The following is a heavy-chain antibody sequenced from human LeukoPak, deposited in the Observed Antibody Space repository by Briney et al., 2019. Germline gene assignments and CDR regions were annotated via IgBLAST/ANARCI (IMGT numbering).Heavy chain of an antibody. CDR2: ISGSGGST. CDR3: AKDLVVVVVAASGDAFDI. CDR1: GFTFSSYA. V-gene: IGHV3-23*01. D-gene: IGHD2-15*01. J-gene: IGHJ3*02. Sequence: QTGGSLRLSCAASGFTFSSYAMSWVRQAPGKGLEWVSAISGSGGSTYYADSVKGRFTISRDNSKNTLYLQMNSLRAEDTAVYYCAKDLVVVVVAASGDAFDIWGQGTMVTVSS.